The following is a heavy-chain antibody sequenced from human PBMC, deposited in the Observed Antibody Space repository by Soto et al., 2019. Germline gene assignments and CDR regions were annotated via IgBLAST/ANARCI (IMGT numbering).Heavy chain of an antibody. V-gene: IGHV3-23*01. Sequence: GGSLRLSCAASAFTFNNYAMSWVRQAPGKGLEWVSGIGGSGRTTYYADSVKGRFTISRDNSNNTLFLQMNSLRAEDTAVYYCAKSRYSDSSGDFYDYWGQGALVTVSS. CDR3: AKSRYSDSSGDFYDY. D-gene: IGHD3-22*01. CDR1: AFTFNNYA. CDR2: IGGSGRTT. J-gene: IGHJ4*02.